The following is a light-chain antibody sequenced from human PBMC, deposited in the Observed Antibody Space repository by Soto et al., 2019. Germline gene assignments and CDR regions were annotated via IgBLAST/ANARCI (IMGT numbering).Light chain of an antibody. V-gene: IGLV2-14*01. CDR1: SGDVGGYNY. J-gene: IGLJ1*01. CDR3: SSYTSSSTPYV. Sequence: QSALTQPASVPGSPGQSITISCTGTSGDVGGYNYVSWYQQHPGKAPKLMIYDVSNRPSGVSNRFSGSKSGNTASLTISGLQAEDEADYYCSSYTSSSTPYVFGTGTELTVL. CDR2: DVS.